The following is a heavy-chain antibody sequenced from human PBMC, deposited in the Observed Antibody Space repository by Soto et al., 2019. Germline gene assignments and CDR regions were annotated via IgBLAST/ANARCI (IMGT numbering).Heavy chain of an antibody. Sequence: QVQLVQSGAEVKKPGSSVKVSCKASGGTFSSYAISWVREAPGQGLEWMGGIIPIFGTANYAQKFQGRVTITADESTSTAYMELSSLRSEDTAVYYCAGSLYYYDSSPYYYGMDVWGQGTTVTVSS. CDR3: AGSLYYYDSSPYYYGMDV. CDR1: GGTFSSYA. D-gene: IGHD3-22*01. CDR2: IIPIFGTA. J-gene: IGHJ6*02. V-gene: IGHV1-69*12.